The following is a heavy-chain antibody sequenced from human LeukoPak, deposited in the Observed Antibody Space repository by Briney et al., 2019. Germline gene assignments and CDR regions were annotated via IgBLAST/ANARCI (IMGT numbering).Heavy chain of an antibody. CDR3: ARGGHIITMVRGVITPSDY. J-gene: IGHJ4*02. V-gene: IGHV1-2*04. CDR2: INPNSGGT. CDR1: GYTFTGYY. Sequence: ASVKVSCKASGYTFTGYYMHRVRQAPGQGLEWMGWINPNSGGTNYAQKFQGWVTMTRDTSISTAYMELSRLRSDDTAVYYCARGGHIITMVRGVITPSDYWGQGTLVTVSS. D-gene: IGHD3-10*01.